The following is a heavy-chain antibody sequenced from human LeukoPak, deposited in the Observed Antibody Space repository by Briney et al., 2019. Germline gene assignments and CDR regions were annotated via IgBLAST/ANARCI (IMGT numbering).Heavy chain of an antibody. CDR2: ISLRGLT. Sequence: SGTLSLTCGVSGGSIRSTNWWSWVRQPPGQGLEWIGEISLRGLTNYNPSLKSRVTISVDTSKNQYSLKMSSVTAADTAVYYCARDSGGPHSGFEIWGQGTMVTASS. CDR1: GGSIRSTNW. CDR3: ARDSGGPHSGFEI. J-gene: IGHJ3*02. D-gene: IGHD1-26*01. V-gene: IGHV4-4*02.